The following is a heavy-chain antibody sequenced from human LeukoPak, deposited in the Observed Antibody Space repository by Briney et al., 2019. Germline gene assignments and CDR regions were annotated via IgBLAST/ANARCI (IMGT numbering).Heavy chain of an antibody. V-gene: IGHV4-59*01. Sequence: SETLSLTCTVSGGSINSYYWSWIRQPPGKGREWMGYIYYSGSTNYNLSLKSRFTISVATSKNQFSLKLRSVTAADTAVYHCARVYGDSSRWYLGWWFRPWGQGTLVTVSS. J-gene: IGHJ5*02. CDR3: ARVYGDSSRWYLGWWFRP. CDR2: IYYSGST. CDR1: GGSINSYY. D-gene: IGHD6-13*01.